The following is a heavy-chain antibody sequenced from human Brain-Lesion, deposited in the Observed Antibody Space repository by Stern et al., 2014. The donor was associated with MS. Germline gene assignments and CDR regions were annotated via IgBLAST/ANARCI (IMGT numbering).Heavy chain of an antibody. V-gene: IGHV1-24*01. Sequence: QVQLVESGAEVKKPGASVKVSCKVSGYTLTELSMHWVRQAPRKGLEWMGGFDPEDGETIYAQKFQGRVTMTEATPTAPAYMELGSLRSEDTAVYYCATLSPGAGGNYYRHFDYWGQGTLVTVSP. CDR2: FDPEDGET. CDR3: ATLSPGAGGNYYRHFDY. J-gene: IGHJ4*02. D-gene: IGHD1-26*01. CDR1: GYTLTELS.